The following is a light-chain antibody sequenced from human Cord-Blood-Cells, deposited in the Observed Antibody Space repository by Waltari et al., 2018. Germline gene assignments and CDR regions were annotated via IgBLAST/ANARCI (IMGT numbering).Light chain of an antibody. V-gene: IGLV2-14*01. Sequence: QSALTQPASVSGSPGQSITLSCTGTSSDAGANNYVPWYQQHPGKAPKLMIYEVSNRPSGVSNRFSGSKSGNTASLTISGLQAEDEADYYCSSHTSSSTPYVFGTGTKVTVL. CDR1: SSDAGANNY. CDR3: SSHTSSSTPYV. J-gene: IGLJ1*01. CDR2: EVS.